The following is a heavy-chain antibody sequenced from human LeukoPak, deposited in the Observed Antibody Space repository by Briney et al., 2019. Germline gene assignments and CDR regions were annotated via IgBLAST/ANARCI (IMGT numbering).Heavy chain of an antibody. CDR2: ISSSSYI. V-gene: IGHV3-21*01. CDR3: ARTEHSGSYFYFDY. CDR1: GFTFSSYS. Sequence: GGSLRLSCAASGFTFSSYSMNWVRQAPGKGLEWVSSISSSSYIYYADSVKGRFTISRDNAKNSLYLQMNSLRAEDTAVYYCARTEHSGSYFYFDYWGQGTLVTVSS. D-gene: IGHD1-26*01. J-gene: IGHJ4*02.